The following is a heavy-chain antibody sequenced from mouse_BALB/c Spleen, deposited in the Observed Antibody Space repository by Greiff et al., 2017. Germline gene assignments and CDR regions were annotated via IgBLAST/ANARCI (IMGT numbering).Heavy chain of an antibody. V-gene: IGHV1-7*01. CDR3: ARSWYV. Sequence: QVQLVESGAELAKPGASVKMSCKASGYTFTSYWMHWVKQRPGQGLEWIGYINPSTGYTEYNQKFKDKATLTADKSSSTAYMQLSSLTSEVSAVYYCARSWYVWGAGTTVTVSS. CDR1: GYTFTSYW. J-gene: IGHJ1*01. CDR2: INPSTGYT.